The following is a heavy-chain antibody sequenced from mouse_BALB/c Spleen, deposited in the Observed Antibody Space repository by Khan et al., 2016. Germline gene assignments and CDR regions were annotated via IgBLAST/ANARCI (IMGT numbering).Heavy chain of an antibody. V-gene: IGHV3-2*02. CDR3: ARNPTAYSAMDY. Sequence: EVQLQESGPGLVKPSQSLSLTCTVTGYSITSDYAWNWIRQFPGNKLEWMGYIIYSGSTRYYPSLKSRISVTRDTSKNQFFLQLNSVTTEDTASYDCARNPTAYSAMDYWGQGTSVTVSS. CDR2: IIYSGST. D-gene: IGHD1-2*01. CDR1: GYSITSDYA. J-gene: IGHJ4*01.